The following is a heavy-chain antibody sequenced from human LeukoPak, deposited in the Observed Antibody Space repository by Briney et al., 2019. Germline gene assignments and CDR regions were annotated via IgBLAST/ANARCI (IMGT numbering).Heavy chain of an antibody. V-gene: IGHV3-48*01. CDR2: VDARSGIT. CDR1: GFTFTIFG. CDR3: ARTYDFGRGPPGDAFDN. D-gene: IGHD3-3*01. J-gene: IGHJ3*02. Sequence: GGSLRLSCAASGFTFTIFGLNWVRQAPGKGPEWVSYVDARSGITYYADSVQGRFTLSRDNARESVFLQMDSLRVDDTAVYYCARTYDFGRGPPGDAFDNWGPGTWVIVSS.